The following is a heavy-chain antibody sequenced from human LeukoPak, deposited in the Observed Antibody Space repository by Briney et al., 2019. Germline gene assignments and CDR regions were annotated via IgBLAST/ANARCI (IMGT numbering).Heavy chain of an antibody. D-gene: IGHD6-19*01. V-gene: IGHV1-18*01. CDR3: ARASSGWTKPPDY. CDR2: ISAYNGNT. Sequence: GASVKVSCKASGYTFTSYGISWVRQAPGQGLEWMGWISAYNGNTNYAQKLQGRVTMTTDTSTSTDYMELRSLRSDDTAVYYCARASSGWTKPPDYSCQGTLVTVSS. CDR1: GYTFTSYG. J-gene: IGHJ4*02.